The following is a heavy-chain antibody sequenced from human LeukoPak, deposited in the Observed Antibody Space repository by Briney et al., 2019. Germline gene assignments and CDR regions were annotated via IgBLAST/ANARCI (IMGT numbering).Heavy chain of an antibody. D-gene: IGHD1-26*01. CDR2: IYYSGST. Sequence: PSETLSLTCTVSGGSISSYYWSWIRQPPGKGLEWIGYIYYSGSTNYNPSLKSRVTISVDTSKNQLSLKLSSVTAADTAVYYCARMGATTGLAWFDPWGQGTLVTVSS. V-gene: IGHV4-59*01. CDR3: ARMGATTGLAWFDP. CDR1: GGSISSYY. J-gene: IGHJ5*02.